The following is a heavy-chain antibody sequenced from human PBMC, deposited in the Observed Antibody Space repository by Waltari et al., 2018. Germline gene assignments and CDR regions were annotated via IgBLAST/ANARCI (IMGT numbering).Heavy chain of an antibody. V-gene: IGHV3-64*01. CDR2: ISSNGVRT. Sequence: EVQLVESGGGLVQPGGSLRLSCAASGFTFSSHAMFWVRQAPGKGLEYVSGISSNGVRTYYASSVKARFTISRDNSKNTLYLQMGSLRPEDTAVYYCARLLGETTGWFDPWGQGTLVTISS. D-gene: IGHD3-16*01. CDR3: ARLLGETTGWFDP. J-gene: IGHJ5*02. CDR1: GFTFSSHA.